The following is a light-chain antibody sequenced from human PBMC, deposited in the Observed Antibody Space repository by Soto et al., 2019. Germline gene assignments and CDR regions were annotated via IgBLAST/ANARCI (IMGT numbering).Light chain of an antibody. V-gene: IGKV3-20*01. Sequence: EIVLTQSPATLSLSPGDRATLSCRASQSVSSSYLAWYQQKPGQAPRLLIYGASSRATDIPDRFSGSGSGTDFTLTISRLEPEDFAVYYCQQYGSSSSFGQGTKV. CDR2: GAS. CDR3: QQYGSSSS. CDR1: QSVSSSY. J-gene: IGKJ1*01.